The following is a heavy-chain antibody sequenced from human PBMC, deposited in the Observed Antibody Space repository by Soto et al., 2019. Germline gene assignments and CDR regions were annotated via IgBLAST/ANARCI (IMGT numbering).Heavy chain of an antibody. J-gene: IGHJ6*02. CDR1: GGSISSGDYY. Sequence: TSETLSLTCTVSGGSISSGDYYWRWIRQPPGKGLEWIGYIYYSGSTYYNPSLKSRVTISVDTSKNQFSLKLSSVTAADTAVYYCARGWPRFGYYYYGMDVWGQGTTVTVSS. CDR3: ARGWPRFGYYYYGMDV. CDR2: IYYSGST. V-gene: IGHV4-30-4*01. D-gene: IGHD5-12*01.